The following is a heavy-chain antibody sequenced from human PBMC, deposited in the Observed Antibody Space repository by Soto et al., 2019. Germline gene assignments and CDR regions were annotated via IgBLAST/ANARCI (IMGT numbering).Heavy chain of an antibody. V-gene: IGHV3-33*01. D-gene: IGHD3-16*01. J-gene: IGHJ6*02. CDR1: GFTFSSYA. Sequence: GRSLRLSCAASGFTFSSYAMHWVRQAPGKGLEWVAVIWYDGSNKYYADSVKGRFTISRDNSKNTLYLQMNSLRAEDTAVYYCARDGGASAYDGMDVWGQGPTVTVSS. CDR3: ARDGGASAYDGMDV. CDR2: IWYDGSNK.